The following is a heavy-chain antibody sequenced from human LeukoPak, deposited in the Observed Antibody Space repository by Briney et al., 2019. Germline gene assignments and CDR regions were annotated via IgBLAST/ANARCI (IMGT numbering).Heavy chain of an antibody. Sequence: TSETLSLTCTVSGGSISNYYWSWIRQPPGKELEWIGYIYYSGSTNYNPSLESRVTISVDTSKNQISLKLSSVTAADTTVYYCARAPERWYSYGSYTYYYMDVWGKGTTVTVSS. CDR2: IYYSGST. CDR1: GGSISNYY. V-gene: IGHV4-59*01. D-gene: IGHD5-18*01. CDR3: ARAPERWYSYGSYTYYYMDV. J-gene: IGHJ6*03.